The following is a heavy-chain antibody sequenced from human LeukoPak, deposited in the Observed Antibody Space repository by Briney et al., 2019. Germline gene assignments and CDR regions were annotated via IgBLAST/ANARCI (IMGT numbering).Heavy chain of an antibody. Sequence: SETLSLTCTVSGGSISSYYWSWIRQPPGKGLGWIGYIYYSESTNYNPTLKSRVTISVDTSKNQFSLKLSSVTAADTAVYYCARYPSYSSSWDYWGQGTLVTVSS. D-gene: IGHD6-13*01. V-gene: IGHV4-59*08. J-gene: IGHJ4*02. CDR1: GGSISSYY. CDR3: ARYPSYSSSWDY. CDR2: IYYSEST.